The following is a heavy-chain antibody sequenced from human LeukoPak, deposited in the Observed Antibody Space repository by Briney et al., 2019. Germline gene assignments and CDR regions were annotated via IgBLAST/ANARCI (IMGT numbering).Heavy chain of an antibody. V-gene: IGHV3-21*01. Sequence: PGGSLRLSCAASGFTFSDYSMSWVRQAPGKGLEWVSSISSSYNYIYYADSVKGRFTISRDNAKNSLYLQMNSLRAEDTAVYYCARDLEDTQLFTDYFYGMDVWGQGTTVTVSS. D-gene: IGHD1-1*01. J-gene: IGHJ6*02. CDR3: ARDLEDTQLFTDYFYGMDV. CDR1: GFTFSDYS. CDR2: ISSSYNYI.